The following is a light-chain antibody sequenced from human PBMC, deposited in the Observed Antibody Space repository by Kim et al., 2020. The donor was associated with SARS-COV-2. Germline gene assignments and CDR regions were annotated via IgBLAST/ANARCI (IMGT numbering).Light chain of an antibody. CDR2: RNN. CDR3: AVWDDSLGGRV. CDR1: SSNIGSNY. J-gene: IGLJ2*01. V-gene: IGLV1-47*01. Sequence: GQSVTISCSGSSSNIGSNYVYWYQQVPGTAPKLLIYRNNQRPSGVPDRFSVSKSGTSASLAISGLRSEDEADYYCAVWDDSLGGRVFGGGTQLTVL.